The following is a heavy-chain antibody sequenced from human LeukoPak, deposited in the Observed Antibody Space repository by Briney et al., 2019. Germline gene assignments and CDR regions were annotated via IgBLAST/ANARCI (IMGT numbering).Heavy chain of an antibody. CDR3: SRVGLRFLEYWFDP. J-gene: IGHJ5*02. CDR2: INAYNGNT. CDR1: GYTFTSYG. Sequence: AAVKVSCKASGYTFTSYGISWVRQAPGQGLEWMGWINAYNGNTNYAQKLQGRVTMTTDTSTSTAYMELRSLRSDDTAVYYCSRVGLRFLEYWFDPWGQGTLVTVSS. D-gene: IGHD3-3*01. V-gene: IGHV1-18*01.